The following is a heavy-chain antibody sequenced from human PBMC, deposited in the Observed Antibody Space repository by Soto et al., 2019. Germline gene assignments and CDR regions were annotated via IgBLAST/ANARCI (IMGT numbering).Heavy chain of an antibody. V-gene: IGHV1-18*04. D-gene: IGHD5-12*01. J-gene: IGHJ6*02. CDR1: GFTSTNYH. Sequence: ASVKVSCKASGFTSTNYHITWLQQVPGQGLEWMGWISPYNGKTDYAQSLQGRVTMNTDTSRNSVYMEVRSLRSDETAVYYCARGVAIFPDYYYHGLNVWGQGTTVTFS. CDR3: ARGVAIFPDYYYHGLNV. CDR2: ISPYNGKT.